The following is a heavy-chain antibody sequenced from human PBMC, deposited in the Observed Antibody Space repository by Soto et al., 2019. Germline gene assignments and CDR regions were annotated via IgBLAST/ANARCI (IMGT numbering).Heavy chain of an antibody. D-gene: IGHD6-19*01. CDR1: GDSVSSNSAS. CDR2: TYYRSKWYN. V-gene: IGHV6-1*01. J-gene: IGHJ5*02. Sequence: PSQTLSLTCAISGDSVSSNSASWNLIRQSPSRGLEWLGRTYYRSKWYNDYAVSVKSRITINPDTSKNQFSLQLNSVTPEDTAVYYCARERAAFIAVASNWFDPWGQGTLVTVYS. CDR3: ARERAAFIAVASNWFDP.